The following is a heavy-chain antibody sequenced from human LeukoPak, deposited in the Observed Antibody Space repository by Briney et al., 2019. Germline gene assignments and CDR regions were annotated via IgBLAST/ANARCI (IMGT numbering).Heavy chain of an antibody. CDR1: GYTFTSYD. J-gene: IGHJ6*03. CDR2: MNPNSGNT. Sequence: ASVRVSCKASGYTFTSYDINWVRQATGQGLEWMGWMNPNSGNTGYAQKFQGRVTMTRNTSISTAYMELSSLRSEDTAVYYCARGVNYDILTGYYLNYYYYYYMDVWGKGTTVTVSS. CDR3: ARGVNYDILTGYYLNYYYYYYMDV. V-gene: IGHV1-8*01. D-gene: IGHD3-9*01.